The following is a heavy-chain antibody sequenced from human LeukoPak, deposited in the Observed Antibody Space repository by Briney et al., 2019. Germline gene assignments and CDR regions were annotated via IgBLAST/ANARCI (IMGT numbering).Heavy chain of an antibody. Sequence: ASVKVSCKASGYTFTSYDINWVRQATGQGLEWMGWTNPNSGNTGYAQKFQGRVTMTRNTSISTAYMELSSLRSEDTAVYYCARGVSNHWGDFDYWGQGTLVTVSS. CDR2: TNPNSGNT. J-gene: IGHJ4*02. D-gene: IGHD7-27*01. CDR3: ARGVSNHWGDFDY. CDR1: GYTFTSYD. V-gene: IGHV1-8*01.